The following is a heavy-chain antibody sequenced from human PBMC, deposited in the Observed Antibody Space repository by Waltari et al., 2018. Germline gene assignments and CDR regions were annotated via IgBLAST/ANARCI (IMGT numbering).Heavy chain of an antibody. CDR1: GGTFSSYA. J-gene: IGHJ4*02. CDR3: ARVPLTVVPGRPTWCYFDY. V-gene: IGHV1-69*01. D-gene: IGHD2-2*01. Sequence: QVQLVQSGAEVKKPGSSVKVSCKASGGTFSSYAISWVRQAPGQGLEWMGGIIPIFGTANYAQKFQGRVTITADESTSTAYMELSSLRSEDTAVYYCARVPLTVVPGRPTWCYFDYWGQGTLVTVSS. CDR2: IIPIFGTA.